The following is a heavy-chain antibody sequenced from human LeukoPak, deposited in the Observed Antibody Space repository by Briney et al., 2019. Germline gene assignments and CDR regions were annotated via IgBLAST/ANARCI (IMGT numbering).Heavy chain of an antibody. Sequence: GGSLRLSCAVSGFTFSSYSMSWVRQAPGEGLGWVSAISGSGGSTYYAASVKGRFTISRDNSKNTLYLQMNSLRAEDTAVYYCAKAPLYDILTGYPYYFDYWGQGTLVTVSS. CDR1: GFTFSSYS. CDR2: ISGSGGST. CDR3: AKAPLYDILTGYPYYFDY. J-gene: IGHJ4*02. V-gene: IGHV3-23*01. D-gene: IGHD3-9*01.